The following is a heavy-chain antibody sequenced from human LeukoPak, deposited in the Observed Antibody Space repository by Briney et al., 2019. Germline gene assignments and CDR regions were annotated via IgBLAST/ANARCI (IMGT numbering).Heavy chain of an antibody. CDR2: ISSSGSTV. J-gene: IGHJ5*02. CDR1: GFXFSSYE. CDR3: ARGLSST. V-gene: IGHV3-48*03. D-gene: IGHD6-13*01. Sequence: GGSLRLSCAASGFXFSSYEINWVRQAPGKGLEWVSFISSSGSTVYYADSVKGRSTISRDNAKDSLYLQMNSLRAEDTAVYYCARGLSSTWGQGTLVTVSS.